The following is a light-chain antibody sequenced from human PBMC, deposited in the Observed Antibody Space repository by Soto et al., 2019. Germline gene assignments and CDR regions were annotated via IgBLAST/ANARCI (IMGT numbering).Light chain of an antibody. CDR2: GAS. J-gene: IGKJ1*01. CDR1: QSVSSTY. CDR3: QQYGRSPPWT. V-gene: IGKV3-20*01. Sequence: EIVLTQSPGTLSLSPGERATLSCRASQSVSSTYLAWYQQKPGQAPGLLIYGASSRVTGIPDRFSGSGSGTDFTLTISRLEPEDFAVYYCQQYGRSPPWTFGQGTKVEIK.